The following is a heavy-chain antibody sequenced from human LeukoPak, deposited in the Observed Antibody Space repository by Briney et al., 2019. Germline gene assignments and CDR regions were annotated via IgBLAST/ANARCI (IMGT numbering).Heavy chain of an antibody. CDR2: INSDGINT. CDR3: AKGFWSDSSGGGFDY. CDR1: EFTFSNYW. V-gene: IGHV3-74*01. Sequence: GGSLRLSCAASEFTFSNYWMHWVRQAPGKGLVWVSRINSDGINTSYADSVKGRFTISRDNSKNTLYLQMNSLRAEDTAVYYCAKGFWSDSSGGGFDYWGQGTLVTVSS. J-gene: IGHJ4*02. D-gene: IGHD3-22*01.